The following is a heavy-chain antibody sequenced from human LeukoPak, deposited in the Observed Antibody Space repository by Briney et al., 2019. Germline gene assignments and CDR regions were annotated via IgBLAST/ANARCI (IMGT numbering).Heavy chain of an antibody. D-gene: IGHD6-19*01. Sequence: GRSLRLSCAASGFTFDDYAMHWVRQAPGKGLEWVSGISWNSGSIGYADSVKGRFTISRDNAKNSLYLQMNSLRAEDTALYYCARGRISSSGRGDYYFDYWGQGTLVTDSS. V-gene: IGHV3-9*01. J-gene: IGHJ4*02. CDR2: ISWNSGSI. CDR1: GFTFDDYA. CDR3: ARGRISSSGRGDYYFDY.